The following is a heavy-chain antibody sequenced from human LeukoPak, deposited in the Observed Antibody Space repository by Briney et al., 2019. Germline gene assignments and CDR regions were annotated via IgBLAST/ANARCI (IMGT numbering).Heavy chain of an antibody. CDR1: GYTFTDYY. J-gene: IGHJ1*01. CDR2: IHPNSGGT. D-gene: IGHD6-19*01. V-gene: IGHV1-2*02. Sequence: ASVKVSCKASGYTFTDYYLHWVRQAPGQGLEWKGWIHPNSGGTNYAQKFQGRVAMTRDTSISTAYMELSSLRSDDTAVYYCARLAAVPGWGQGTLVTVSS. CDR3: ARLAAVPG.